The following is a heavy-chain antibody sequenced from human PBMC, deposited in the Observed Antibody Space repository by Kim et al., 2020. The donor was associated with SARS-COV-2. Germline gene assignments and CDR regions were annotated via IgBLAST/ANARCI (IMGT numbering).Heavy chain of an antibody. J-gene: IGHJ6*02. CDR3: ARAIKRGYSGYAYDYGMDV. Sequence: SETLSLTCTVSSGSISSSSYYWGWIRQPPGKGLEWIGSIYYSGSTYYNPSLKSRVTISVDTSKNQFSLKLSSVTAADTAVYYCARAIKRGYSGYAYDYGMDVWGQGTTVTVSS. CDR1: SGSISSSSYY. CDR2: IYYSGST. V-gene: IGHV4-39*07. D-gene: IGHD5-12*01.